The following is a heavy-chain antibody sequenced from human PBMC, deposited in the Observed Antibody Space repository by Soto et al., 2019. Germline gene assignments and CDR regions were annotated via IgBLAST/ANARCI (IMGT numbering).Heavy chain of an antibody. V-gene: IGHV4-59*01. CDR2: IFYSGNT. D-gene: IGHD2-8*01. CDR3: ARDGYCANGVCYGGGGPFDY. CDR1: GGSLSDSY. Sequence: SETLSLTCTVSGGSLSDSYWNWIRQTPGKGLEWIGYIFYSGNTNYNPSLKSRVTISLDTSENQISLNLSSVTAADTAVYYCARDGYCANGVCYGGGGPFDYWGQGTLVTVSS. J-gene: IGHJ4*02.